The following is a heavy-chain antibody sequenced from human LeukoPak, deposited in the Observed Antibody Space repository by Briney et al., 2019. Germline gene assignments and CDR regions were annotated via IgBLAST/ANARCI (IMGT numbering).Heavy chain of an antibody. Sequence: SETLSLTCTVSGGSISGYFWSWIRQPAGKGLEWIGRIYATGSTNYNPSLKSRVTMSVDTSKNQFSLNLTSVTAADTAVYYCAREGGGSNRCLDWGQGTLVTVSS. CDR2: IYATGST. J-gene: IGHJ1*01. CDR3: AREGGGSNRCLD. D-gene: IGHD3-16*02. V-gene: IGHV4-4*07. CDR1: GGSISGYF.